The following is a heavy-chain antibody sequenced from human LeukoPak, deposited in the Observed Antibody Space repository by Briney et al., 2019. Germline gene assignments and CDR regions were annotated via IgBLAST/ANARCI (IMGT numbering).Heavy chain of an antibody. D-gene: IGHD3-3*01. CDR3: AREEWYYFDY. J-gene: IGHJ4*02. CDR1: GLTFNTYA. V-gene: IGHV3-30-3*01. CDR2: ISYDGSNT. Sequence: GGSLRLSCVASGLTFNTYAIHWVRQAPGKGLEWVAVISYDGSNTYYEDSVKGRFTISRDNSKNTLYLQMNSLRAEDMAVYYCAREEWYYFDYWGQGTLVTVSS.